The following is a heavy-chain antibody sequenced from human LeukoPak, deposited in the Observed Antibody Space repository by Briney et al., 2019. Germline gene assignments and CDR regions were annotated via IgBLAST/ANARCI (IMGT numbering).Heavy chain of an antibody. CDR2: ISYDGSNK. V-gene: IGHV3-30-3*01. CDR3: ARDIAWFGEIGGFDY. J-gene: IGHJ4*02. D-gene: IGHD3-10*01. Sequence: GGSLRLSCAASGFTFSSYAMHWVRQAPGKGLEWVAVISYDGSNKYYADSVKGRFTISRDNSKNTLYLQMNSLRAEDTAVYYCARDIAWFGEIGGFDYWGQGTLVTVSS. CDR1: GFTFSSYA.